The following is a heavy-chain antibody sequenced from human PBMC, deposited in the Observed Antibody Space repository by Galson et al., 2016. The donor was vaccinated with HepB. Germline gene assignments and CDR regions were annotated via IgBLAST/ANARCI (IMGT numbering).Heavy chain of an antibody. CDR3: GRGEVFDI. V-gene: IGHV6-1*01. CDR1: GDSVSSDSAS. J-gene: IGHJ3*02. CDR2: TYYRSKWYN. Sequence: CAISGDSVSSDSASWDWIRQSPSRGLGWLGRTYYRSKWYNDYAESVKSRINVDADTSKNQFSLHLNSVTPEDTAVYYCGRGEVFDIWGQGTMVTVSS. D-gene: IGHD1-26*01.